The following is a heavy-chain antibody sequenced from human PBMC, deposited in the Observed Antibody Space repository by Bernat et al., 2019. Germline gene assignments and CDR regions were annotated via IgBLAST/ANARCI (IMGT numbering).Heavy chain of an antibody. CDR2: ISYAGSNDGLNI. J-gene: IGHJ4*02. V-gene: IGHV3-30-3*01. D-gene: IGHD5-18*01. CDR3: ARVTKGDSWHYDY. Sequence: VQLVESGGGLVRPGGSLRLSCAASGFSFSKTWMNWVRQAPGKGLEWVAIISYAGSNDGLNIYYADSVKGRFTISRDDSKNTLYLQMDSLRAEDTGVYYCARVTKGDSWHYDYWGQGTLVTVSA. CDR1: GFSFSKTW.